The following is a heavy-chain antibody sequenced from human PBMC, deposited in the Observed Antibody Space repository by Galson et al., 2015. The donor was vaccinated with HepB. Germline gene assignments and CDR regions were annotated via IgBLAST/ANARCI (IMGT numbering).Heavy chain of an antibody. J-gene: IGHJ5*01. V-gene: IGHV3-48*04. CDR3: VRPRTTGTEGGGFDS. D-gene: IGHD1-1*01. CDR2: ISISSSTI. Sequence: SLRLSCAASGLIFSSYNMNWVRQAPGKGLEWVSKISISSSTIYYSDSVKGRFTISRDNAKNSLYLQMTSLRAEDTAVYYCVRPRTTGTEGGGFDSWGQGALVTVSS. CDR1: GLIFSSYN.